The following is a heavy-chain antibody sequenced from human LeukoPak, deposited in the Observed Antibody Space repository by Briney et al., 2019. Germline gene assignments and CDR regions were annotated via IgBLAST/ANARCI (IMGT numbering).Heavy chain of an antibody. CDR3: VTDIRSGWRNY. D-gene: IGHD6-19*01. J-gene: IGHJ4*02. CDR1: GYSLTEVS. Sequence: ASVKVSCKVSGYSLTEVSTRWVRQAPGKGLEWMGGFDSEDGEAIYAQKVQGRLTMTEDTSIDTAFMELRSLKSEDTAIYYCVTDIRSGWRNYWGQGTLITVSS. CDR2: FDSEDGEA. V-gene: IGHV1-24*01.